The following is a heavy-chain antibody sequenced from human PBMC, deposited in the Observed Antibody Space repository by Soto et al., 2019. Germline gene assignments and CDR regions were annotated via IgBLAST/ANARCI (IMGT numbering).Heavy chain of an antibody. CDR2: IYYSGST. CDR1: GGSISSSSYY. D-gene: IGHD6-6*01. Sequence: SDTLSLTCTVSGGSISSSSYYWGWIRQPPGKGLEWIGSIYYSGSTYYNPSLKSRVTISVDTSKNQFSLKLSSVTAADTAVYYCATPVLMSGQLAFAFDYWGQGTLVTVSS. J-gene: IGHJ4*02. CDR3: ATPVLMSGQLAFAFDY. V-gene: IGHV4-39*01.